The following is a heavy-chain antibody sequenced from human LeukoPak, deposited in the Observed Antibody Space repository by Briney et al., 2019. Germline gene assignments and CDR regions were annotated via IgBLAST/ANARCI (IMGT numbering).Heavy chain of an antibody. D-gene: IGHD1/OR15-1a*01. J-gene: IGHJ3*02. CDR1: GGSLNDYF. Sequence: SETLSLTCGVHGGSLNDYFWTWIRQPPGKGQEWIGEINHVGGTNYSPSLRSRVTISIDTSKNQFSLKLTSVTAADTALYYCARERGGGNRRDDSSIWAQGTMVTVSS. V-gene: IGHV4-34*01. CDR2: INHVGGT. CDR3: ARERGGGNRRDDSSI.